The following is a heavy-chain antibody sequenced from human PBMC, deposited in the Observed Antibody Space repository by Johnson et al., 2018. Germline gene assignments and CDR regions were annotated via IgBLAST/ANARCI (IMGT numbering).Heavy chain of an antibody. J-gene: IGHJ6*03. Sequence: VQLVQSGGGLLKAGESLRLSCAGSGFTFNTAWMNWVRQAPGKGLEWVGRIKSKTHGGTTEYAAPVKGRFTISRDDSKNTLYLQTNSLQAEDTAVYYCTTEYFYYMNGWGRGTTVTVSS. CDR1: GFTFNTAW. CDR2: IKSKTHGGTT. V-gene: IGHV3-15*07. CDR3: TTEYFYYMNG.